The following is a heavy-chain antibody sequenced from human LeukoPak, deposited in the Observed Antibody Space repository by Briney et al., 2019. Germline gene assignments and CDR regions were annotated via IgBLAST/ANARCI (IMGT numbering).Heavy chain of an antibody. CDR3: AKKADYDFWSGYSDTLYYYYGMGV. V-gene: IGHV3-23*01. Sequence: GGSLRLSCAASGFTFSSYAMSWVRQAPGKGLEWVSAISGSGGSTYYADSVKGRFTTSRDNSKNTLYLQMNSLRAEDTAVYYCAKKADYDFWSGYSDTLYYYYGMGVWGQGTTVTVSS. CDR1: GFTFSSYA. J-gene: IGHJ6*02. D-gene: IGHD3-3*01. CDR2: ISGSGGST.